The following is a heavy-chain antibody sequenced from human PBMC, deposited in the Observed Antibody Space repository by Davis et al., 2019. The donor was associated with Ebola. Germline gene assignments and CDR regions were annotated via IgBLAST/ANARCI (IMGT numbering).Heavy chain of an antibody. Sequence: LRLSCAVSGGSISSGGYSWSWIRQPPGKGLEWIGYIYHSGSTYYNPSLKSRVTISVDRSKNQFSLKLSSVTAADTAVYYCARGSWAINWFDPWGQGTLVTVSS. CDR1: GGSISSGGYS. CDR2: IYHSGST. V-gene: IGHV4-30-2*01. J-gene: IGHJ5*02. D-gene: IGHD3-16*01. CDR3: ARGSWAINWFDP.